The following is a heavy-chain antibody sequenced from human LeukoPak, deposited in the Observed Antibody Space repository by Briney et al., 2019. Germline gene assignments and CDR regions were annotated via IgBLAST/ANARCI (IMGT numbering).Heavy chain of an antibody. CDR2: ITPIFGTA. Sequence: SVKFSCKASGGTFSSHPFTWVRQAPGQGLEWMGEITPIFGTANYAQRFQGRVTITADESTSTVYMELSSLRSDDTALYYCARNSRVASTSGLNYWGQGTLVTVSS. V-gene: IGHV1-69*13. CDR1: GGTFSSHP. CDR3: ARNSRVASTSGLNY. D-gene: IGHD4-23*01. J-gene: IGHJ4*02.